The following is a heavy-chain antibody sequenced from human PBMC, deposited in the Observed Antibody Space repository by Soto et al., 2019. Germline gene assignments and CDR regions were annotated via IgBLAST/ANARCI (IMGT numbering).Heavy chain of an antibody. J-gene: IGHJ6*03. D-gene: IGHD3-10*01. CDR1: GFTFSSYS. V-gene: IGHV3-48*01. Sequence: PGGSLRLSCAASGFTFSSYSMNWVRQAPGKGLEWVSYISSSSSTIYYADSVKGRFTISRDNAKNSLYLQMNSLRAEDTAVYYCARYSRGSATHYYYYYMDVWGKGTTVTVSS. CDR3: ARYSRGSATHYYYYYMDV. CDR2: ISSSSSTI.